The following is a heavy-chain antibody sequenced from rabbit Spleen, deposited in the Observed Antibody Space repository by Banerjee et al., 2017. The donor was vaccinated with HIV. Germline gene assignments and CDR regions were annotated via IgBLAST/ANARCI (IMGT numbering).Heavy chain of an antibody. CDR1: GVSFSGSSY. D-gene: IGHD8-1*01. V-gene: IGHV1S40*01. CDR2: IAGSSSGFI. J-gene: IGHJ6*01. CDR3: ARDTGSSFSSYGMDL. Sequence: QSLEESGGDLVKPGASLTLTCIASGVSFSGSSYMCWVRQAPGKGLEWIACIAGSSSGFIYSATWAKGRFTCSKTSSTTVTLQMTSLTVADTATYFCARDTGSSFSSYGMDLWGPGTLVTVS.